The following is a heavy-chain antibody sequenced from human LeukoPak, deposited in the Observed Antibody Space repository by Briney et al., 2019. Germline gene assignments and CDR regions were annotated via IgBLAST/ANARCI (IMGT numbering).Heavy chain of an antibody. CDR1: RGSISSYY. J-gene: IGHJ5*02. CDR2: IYSSGST. Sequence: SETLSLTCTVSRGSISSYYWSWIRQPAGKGLEWIGRIYSSGSTNYNPSLKSRVTISVDTSKNQFSLKLSSVTAADTAVYYCARDRSSLSNWFDPWGQGTLVTVSS. V-gene: IGHV4-4*07. D-gene: IGHD6-6*01. CDR3: ARDRSSLSNWFDP.